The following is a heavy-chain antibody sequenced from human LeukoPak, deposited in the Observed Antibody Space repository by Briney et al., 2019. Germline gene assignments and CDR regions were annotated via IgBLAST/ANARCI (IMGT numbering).Heavy chain of an antibody. V-gene: IGHV3-23*01. Sequence: GGSLRLSCTASGFTFRSYAMNWVRQAPGKGLEWVSVISLNDGSTYYADSVKGRFTISRDNAKNSLYLQMNSLRAEDSAVYYCARHTSGRWYFDYWGQGTLVTVSS. D-gene: IGHD1-26*01. CDR1: GFTFRSYA. CDR2: ISLNDGST. J-gene: IGHJ4*02. CDR3: ARHTSGRWYFDY.